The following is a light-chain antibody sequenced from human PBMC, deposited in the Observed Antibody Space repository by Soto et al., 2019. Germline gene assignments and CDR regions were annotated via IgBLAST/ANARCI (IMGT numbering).Light chain of an antibody. CDR1: QSISSY. Sequence: DIQMTQSPSSLSASVEDRVTITCRASQSISSYLNWYQQKPGKAPKLLIYAASSLHSGFPSRFSGSGSGTDFTLTISSLQPEDFATYYCQQSYSTPRTFGQRTKV. V-gene: IGKV1-39*01. CDR3: QQSYSTPRT. CDR2: AAS. J-gene: IGKJ1*01.